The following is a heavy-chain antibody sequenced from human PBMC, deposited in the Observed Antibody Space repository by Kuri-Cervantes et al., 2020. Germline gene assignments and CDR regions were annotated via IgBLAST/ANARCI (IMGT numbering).Heavy chain of an antibody. D-gene: IGHD5-18*01. CDR2: MNPNSGNT. CDR3: ARDDMVTPQAAAFDI. Sequence: ASVKVSCKASGYTFTSYDINWVRQATGQGLEWMGWMNPNSGNTGYAQKFQGRVTITADESTSTAYMELSSLRSEDTAVYYCARDDMVTPQAAAFDIWGQGTMVTVSS. J-gene: IGHJ3*02. V-gene: IGHV1-8*01. CDR1: GYTFTSYD.